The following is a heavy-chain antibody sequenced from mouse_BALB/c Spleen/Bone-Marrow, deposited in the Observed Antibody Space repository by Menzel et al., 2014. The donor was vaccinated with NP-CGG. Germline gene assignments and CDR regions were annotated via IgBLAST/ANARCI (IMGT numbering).Heavy chain of an antibody. V-gene: IGHV1-7*01. D-gene: IGHD1-1*01. CDR1: GYTFTNYW. CDR3: ARIYYYGRDY. Sequence: VQLQQSGAELAKPGASVKMSCKASGYTFTNYWMHWVKQRPGQGLEWIGYINPSTGHTEYNQKFKDKATLTTDKSSSTACMQLSSLTSEDSAVYYCARIYYYGRDYWGQGTTLTVSS. J-gene: IGHJ2*01. CDR2: INPSTGHT.